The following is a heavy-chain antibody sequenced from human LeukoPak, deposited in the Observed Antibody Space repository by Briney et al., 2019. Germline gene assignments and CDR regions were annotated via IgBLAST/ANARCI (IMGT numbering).Heavy chain of an antibody. Sequence: GGSLRLSCAASGFTFSSYSMNWVRQAPGKGLEWVSYISSSSSTIYYADSVKGRFTISRDNAKNSLYLQMNSLGAEDTAVYYCASTFGVVTRGAFDIWGQGTMVTVSS. V-gene: IGHV3-48*01. J-gene: IGHJ3*02. CDR2: ISSSSSTI. CDR3: ASTFGVVTRGAFDI. D-gene: IGHD3-3*01. CDR1: GFTFSSYS.